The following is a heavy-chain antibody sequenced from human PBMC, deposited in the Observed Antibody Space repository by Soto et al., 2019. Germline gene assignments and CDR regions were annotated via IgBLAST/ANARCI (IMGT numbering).Heavy chain of an antibody. V-gene: IGHV4-31*03. J-gene: IGHJ5*02. CDR2: IYYSGST. D-gene: IGHD3-16*01. CDR1: GGSISSDGYY. Sequence: TLSLTCTVSGGSISSDGYYWSFIRQHPGKGLEWIGYIYYSGSTYYNPSLKSRVTISVDTSKNQFSLKLSYVTAADTAVYYCARVGGINWFDPWGQGTLVTVSS. CDR3: ARVGGINWFDP.